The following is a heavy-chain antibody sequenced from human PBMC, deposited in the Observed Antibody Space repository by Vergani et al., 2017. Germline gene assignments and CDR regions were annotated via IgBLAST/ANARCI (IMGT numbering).Heavy chain of an antibody. CDR3: AREGRQELLWFGDQGYFDY. CDR2: IWYDGSNK. D-gene: IGHD3-10*01. CDR1: GFTFSSYG. J-gene: IGHJ4*02. V-gene: IGHV3-33*01. Sequence: QVQLVESGGGVVQPGRSLRLSCAASGFTFSSYGMHWVRQAPGKGLEWVAVIWYDGSNKYYADSVKGRFTISRDNSKNTLYLQMNSLRAEDTAVYYCAREGRQELLWFGDQGYFDYWGQGTLVTVSS.